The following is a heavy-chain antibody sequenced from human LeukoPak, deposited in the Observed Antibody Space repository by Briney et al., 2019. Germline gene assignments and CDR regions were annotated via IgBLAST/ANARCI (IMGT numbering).Heavy chain of an antibody. CDR2: IQSGGSS. D-gene: IGHD2-21*01. J-gene: IGHJ5*02. CDR1: GFTVSSNY. V-gene: IGHV3-66*01. CDR3: ARGIGDNCFDP. Sequence: GGSLRLSCAASGFTVSSNYMTWVRQSPGKGLEWVSNIQSGGSSYYADSVKGRFTISRDNFKNTLYLQMNSLRDEDTAVYYCARGIGDNCFDPWGQETLVTVSS.